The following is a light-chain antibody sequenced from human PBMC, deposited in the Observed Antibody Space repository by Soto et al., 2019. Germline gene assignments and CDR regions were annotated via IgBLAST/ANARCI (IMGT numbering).Light chain of an antibody. J-gene: IGKJ1*01. Sequence: DIQMTQSPSSLSASVGDRVTITCRASQSISTYLNWYQQKPGKAPKLLISAEYSLHSGVPSRFSGSGSGTDFTLTISSLQSEDSAVYYCQQYNNWPWTFGQGTKVDI. V-gene: IGKV1-39*01. CDR1: QSISTY. CDR3: QQYNNWPWT. CDR2: AEY.